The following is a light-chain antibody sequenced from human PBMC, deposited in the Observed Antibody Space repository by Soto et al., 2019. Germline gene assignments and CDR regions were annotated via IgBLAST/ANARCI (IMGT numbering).Light chain of an antibody. J-gene: IGLJ2*01. CDR1: GTDVGQYNY. V-gene: IGLV2-8*01. CDR2: HVS. Sequence: QSVLAQPPSASGSPGQSVTISCTGAGTDVGQYNYVSWYQQHPGKAPKLLIHHVSRRPSGVPARFSGSKSGNTAPLTVSGLQTEDEADYYCSSYGGFNNVLFGGGTKLTVL. CDR3: SSYGGFNNVL.